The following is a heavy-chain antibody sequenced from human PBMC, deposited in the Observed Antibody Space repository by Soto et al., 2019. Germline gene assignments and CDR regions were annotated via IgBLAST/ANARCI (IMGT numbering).Heavy chain of an antibody. D-gene: IGHD6-13*01. CDR1: GGSISSYY. J-gene: IGHJ5*02. V-gene: IGHV4-4*07. CDR3: SREEGDSSSWGTGWFWFDP. CDR2: IYTSGST. Sequence: QVQLQESGPGLVKPSETLSLTCTVSGGSISSYYWSWIRQPAGKGLEWIGRIYTSGSTNYNPSLKTRVTMSVDTSKNQCSLKLSSVTAADTAVYYCSREEGDSSSWGTGWFWFDPWGQGTLVTVSS.